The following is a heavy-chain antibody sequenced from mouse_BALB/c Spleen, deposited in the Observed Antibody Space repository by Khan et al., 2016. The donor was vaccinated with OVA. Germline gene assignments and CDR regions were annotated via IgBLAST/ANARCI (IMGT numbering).Heavy chain of an antibody. Sequence: VPLQESGPCPVKPFPSPFLTCTFPGYFITSGYGRNWIRPFPGNKLEWMGSISYSGRTYYNPSPKSRNSITQDKSKKQCFLQLNSVTTEDTATYYCGRTARIEYWGQGTTLTVSS. CDR3: GRTARIEY. CDR2: ISYSGRT. V-gene: IGHV3-1*02. CDR1: GYFITSGYG. D-gene: IGHD1-2*01. J-gene: IGHJ2*01.